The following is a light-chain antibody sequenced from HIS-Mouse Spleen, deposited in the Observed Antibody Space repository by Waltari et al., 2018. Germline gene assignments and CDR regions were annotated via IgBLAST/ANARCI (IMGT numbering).Light chain of an antibody. CDR3: QVWDSSSDHVV. CDR1: NIGSKS. V-gene: IGLV3-21*03. J-gene: IGLJ2*01. Sequence: SYVLTQPPSVSVAPGKTARITCGGNNIGSKSVHWYQQKPGQAPVLVVYDDSDRPSGLPERFSGSNSGNTATLTISRVEAGDGADYYCQVWDSSSDHVVFGGGTKLTVL. CDR2: DDS.